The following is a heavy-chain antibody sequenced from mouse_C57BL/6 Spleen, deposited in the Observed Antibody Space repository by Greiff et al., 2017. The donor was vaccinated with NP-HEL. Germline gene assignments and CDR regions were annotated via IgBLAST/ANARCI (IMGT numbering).Heavy chain of an antibody. J-gene: IGHJ3*01. CDR3: ARDDGYYLFAY. V-gene: IGHV5-6*01. CDR2: ISSGGSYT. Sequence: EVKLMESGGDLVKPGGSLKLSCAASGFTFSSYGMSWVRQTPAKRLEWVATISSGGSYTYYPDSVKGRFTISRDNAKNTLYLQMSSLKSEDTAMYYCARDDGYYLFAYWGQGTLVTVSA. CDR1: GFTFSSYG. D-gene: IGHD2-3*01.